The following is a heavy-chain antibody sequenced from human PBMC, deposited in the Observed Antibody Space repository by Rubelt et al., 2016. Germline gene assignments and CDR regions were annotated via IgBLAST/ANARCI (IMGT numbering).Heavy chain of an antibody. V-gene: IGHV4-30-2*04. Sequence: GGGLEGIGDISSSGATFYNPSLESRVPTSVDEIKKHFSLSLKSVTAAATGVYYCARGMNYYGSGTYDFWGRGILVAVSS. CDR3: ARGMNYYGSGTYDF. D-gene: IGHD3-10*01. CDR2: ISSSGAT. J-gene: IGHJ4*02.